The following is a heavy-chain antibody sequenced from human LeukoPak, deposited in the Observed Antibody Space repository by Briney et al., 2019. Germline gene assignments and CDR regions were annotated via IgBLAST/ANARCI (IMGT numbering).Heavy chain of an antibody. Sequence: SETLSLTCTVSGGSISSSSYYWGWIRQPPGKGLEWIGEINHSGSTNYNPSLKSRVTISVDTSKNQFSLKLSSVTAEDTAVYYCARGATNSASYYSYFDYWGQGILVTVSS. D-gene: IGHD1-26*01. CDR1: GGSISSSSYY. CDR3: ARGATNSASYYSYFDY. J-gene: IGHJ4*02. V-gene: IGHV4-39*07. CDR2: INHSGST.